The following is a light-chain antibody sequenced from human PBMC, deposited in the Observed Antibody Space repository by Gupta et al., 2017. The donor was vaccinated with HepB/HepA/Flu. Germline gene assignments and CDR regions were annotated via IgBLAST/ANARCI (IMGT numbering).Light chain of an antibody. CDR1: QSISSNY. CDR3: QQFGYSFT. V-gene: IGKV3-20*01. J-gene: IGKJ3*01. CDR2: GTS. Sequence: EIVLTQAPGTLSLSPGERATLSCRANQSISSNYLAWYQQRPGQPPRLPIYGTSNRATGIPERFSGSGSRTDFTLTISRLEPEDFAVYYCQQFGYSFTFGPGTKVDMK.